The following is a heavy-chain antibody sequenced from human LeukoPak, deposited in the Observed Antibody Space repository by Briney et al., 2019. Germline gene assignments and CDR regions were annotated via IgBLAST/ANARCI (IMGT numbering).Heavy chain of an antibody. V-gene: IGHV3-30-3*01. J-gene: IGHJ4*02. CDR3: ARGYPKRVLPDY. Sequence: PGGSLRLSCAASGFTFSSYAMHWVRQAPGKGLEWVAVISYDGSNKYYADSVKGRFTISRDNAKNSLYLQMNSLRAEDTAVYYCARGYPKRVLPDYWGQGTLVTVSS. D-gene: IGHD2-15*01. CDR1: GFTFSSYA. CDR2: ISYDGSNK.